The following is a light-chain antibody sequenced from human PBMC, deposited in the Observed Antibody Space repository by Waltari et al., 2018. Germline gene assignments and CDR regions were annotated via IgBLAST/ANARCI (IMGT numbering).Light chain of an antibody. CDR1: SSNLGAGYD. V-gene: IGLV1-40*01. CDR2: SDT. J-gene: IGLJ3*02. Sequence: QSVLTQPPSVSGAPGQRVTISCTGSSSNLGAGYDVHWYQHFPGAGPKLLIYSDTARPSGVPDRCSGSKSGTSASLAVTGLQADDEADYYCQSYDRSLSGSVFGGGTKLTVL. CDR3: QSYDRSLSGSV.